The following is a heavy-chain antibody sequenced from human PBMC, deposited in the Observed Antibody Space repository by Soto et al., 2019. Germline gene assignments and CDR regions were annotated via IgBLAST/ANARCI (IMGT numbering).Heavy chain of an antibody. V-gene: IGHV3-23*01. CDR2: ISGGVGTT. Sequence: EVQLLESGGDLVQPGGSLRLSCAASGFSFSSYGMSWVRQAPGKGLEWVSSISGGVGTTYYADSVKGRFTISRDNSKNTLYLQMTNLKVEDSAVYYCAKRSPVSTYDFDCWGQGTLVTVSS. CDR1: GFSFSSYG. CDR3: AKRSPVSTYDFDC. J-gene: IGHJ4*02.